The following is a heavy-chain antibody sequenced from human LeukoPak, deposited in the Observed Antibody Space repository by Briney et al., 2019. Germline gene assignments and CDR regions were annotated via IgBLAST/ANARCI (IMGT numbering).Heavy chain of an antibody. V-gene: IGHV3-23*01. CDR1: GFTFSSYA. CDR3: ARATGSLGIGY. J-gene: IGHJ4*02. Sequence: GGSLRLSCAASGFTFSSYAMSWVRQAPGKGLEWVSGIIDSGESTYYANFAKGRFTISRDNAKNSLYLQMNSLRAEDTAVYYCARATGSLGIGYWGQGTLVTVSS. CDR2: IIDSGEST. D-gene: IGHD7-27*01.